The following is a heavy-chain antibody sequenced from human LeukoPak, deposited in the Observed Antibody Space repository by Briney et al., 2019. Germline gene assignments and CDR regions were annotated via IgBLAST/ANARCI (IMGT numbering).Heavy chain of an antibody. Sequence: SETLSLTCAVYGGSFSGYYWSWIRQPPGKGLEWIGEINHSGSTDYNPSLKSRVTISVDTSKNQFSLKPSSVTAADTAVYYCARGGTMVRGVRTTRAFDIWGQGTMVTVSS. CDR3: ARGGTMVRGVRTTRAFDI. V-gene: IGHV4-34*01. D-gene: IGHD3-10*01. J-gene: IGHJ3*02. CDR2: INHSGST. CDR1: GGSFSGYY.